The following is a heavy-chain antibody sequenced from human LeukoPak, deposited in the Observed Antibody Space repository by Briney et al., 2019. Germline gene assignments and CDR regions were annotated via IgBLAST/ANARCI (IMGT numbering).Heavy chain of an antibody. CDR3: ARDENGAIDY. D-gene: IGHD1-1*01. J-gene: IGHJ4*02. Sequence: GASVKVSCKASGYSFNTHWMHWVRQAPGQGLEWMGIINPSAGSTTYAQKFQGRVTMTRDMSTSTVYMELSSLRSEDAAVYYCARDENGAIDYWGQGTLVTVSS. CDR2: INPSAGST. CDR1: GYSFNTHW. V-gene: IGHV1-46*02.